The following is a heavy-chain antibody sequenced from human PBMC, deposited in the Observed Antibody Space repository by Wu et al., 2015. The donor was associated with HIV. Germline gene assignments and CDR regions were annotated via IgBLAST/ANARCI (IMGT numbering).Heavy chain of an antibody. V-gene: IGHV1-69*05. CDR3: ARMIKYYYDHERNYYYCAVDV. CDR1: GDGFTSYA. D-gene: IGHD3-22*01. J-gene: IGHJ6*02. CDR2: INPLFGTT. Sequence: QVHLVQFGGEVKKPGSSVKVTCKASGDGFTSYAVSWVRQAPGQGLEWMGGINPLFGTTKFAQKFQGRVTMTRNTSISTAYLELSSLRSEDTAVYYCARMIKYYYDHERNYYYCAVDVWGQGTTVTVSS.